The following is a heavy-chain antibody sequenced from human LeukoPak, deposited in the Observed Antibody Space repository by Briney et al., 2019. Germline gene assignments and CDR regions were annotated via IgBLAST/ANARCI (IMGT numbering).Heavy chain of an antibody. J-gene: IGHJ4*02. CDR3: ASHASSGYSHFDY. CDR2: MYYSGST. D-gene: IGHD3-22*01. Sequence: PSETLSLTCTVSGGSISNYYWSWIRQPPGKGLEWIGYMYYSGSTNYNPSLKSRVNISVDTSKNQFSLKLSSVIAADTAVYYCASHASSGYSHFDYWGQGTLVTVSS. V-gene: IGHV4-59*01. CDR1: GGSISNYY.